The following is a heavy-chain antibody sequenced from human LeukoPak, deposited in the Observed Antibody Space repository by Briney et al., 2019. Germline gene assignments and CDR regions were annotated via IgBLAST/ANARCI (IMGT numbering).Heavy chain of an antibody. J-gene: IGHJ4*01. D-gene: IGHD6-19*01. CDR1: GASISSWY. V-gene: IGHV4-59*01. Sequence: QPSETLSLTCTVSGASISSWYWSWIRQPPGKRLEWIGYIYGSGNTNYNPSLKSRVTMSIDTSKNQFSLMLTSVTAADTATYYCARETSLAGFASGLGFNYWGQGILVTVSS. CDR2: IYGSGNT. CDR3: ARETSLAGFASGLGFNY.